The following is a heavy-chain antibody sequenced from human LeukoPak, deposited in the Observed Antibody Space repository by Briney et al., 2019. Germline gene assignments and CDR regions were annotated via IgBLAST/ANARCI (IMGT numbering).Heavy chain of an antibody. CDR3: TRDIAVAGTHYYYGMDV. V-gene: IGHV3-49*04. J-gene: IGHJ6*02. CDR2: IRSKAYGGTT. Sequence: PGRSLRLSCTASGFTFGDYAMNWVRQAPGKGLEWVGFIRSKAYGGTTEYAASVKGRFTISRDDSKSIAYLQMNSLKTEDTAVYYCTRDIAVAGTHYYYGMDVWGQGTTVTVSS. D-gene: IGHD6-19*01. CDR1: GFTFGDYA.